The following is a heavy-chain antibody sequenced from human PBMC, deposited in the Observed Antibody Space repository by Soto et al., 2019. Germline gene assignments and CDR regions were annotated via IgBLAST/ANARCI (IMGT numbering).Heavy chain of an antibody. J-gene: IGHJ6*02. Sequence: SVKXSCKASGGTFSSYAISWVRQAPGQGLEWMGGIIPIFGTANYAQKFQGRVTITADESTSTAYMELSSLRSEDTAVYYCAREIGPAAMWGSYYYYGMDVWGQGTTVTVSS. CDR1: GGTFSSYA. V-gene: IGHV1-69*13. CDR3: AREIGPAAMWGSYYYYGMDV. CDR2: IIPIFGTA. D-gene: IGHD2-2*01.